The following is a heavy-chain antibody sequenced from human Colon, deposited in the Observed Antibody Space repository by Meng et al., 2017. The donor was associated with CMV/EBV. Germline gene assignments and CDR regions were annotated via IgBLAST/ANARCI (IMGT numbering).Heavy chain of an antibody. D-gene: IGHD2-2*01. CDR3: SRGRIVVVPAAPLFDY. V-gene: IGHV4-34*01. Sequence: SETRSLTCAVYGGSFSGYYWGWIRQPPGKGLGWVGEINHRGSTNYNPSLKSRVTISVDTSKTQFSLKLSSVTAADTAVYSCSRGRIVVVPAAPLFDYWGQGTLVTVSS. CDR2: INHRGST. CDR1: GGSFSGYY. J-gene: IGHJ4*02.